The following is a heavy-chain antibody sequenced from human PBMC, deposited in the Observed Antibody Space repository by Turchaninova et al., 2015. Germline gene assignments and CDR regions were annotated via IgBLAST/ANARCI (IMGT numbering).Heavy chain of an antibody. V-gene: IGHV4-34*01. J-gene: IGHJ4*02. Sequence: QVQLQQWGAGLLKPSETLSLTCAGDGWCFMGYDWSWCSQPPGKGLEWIGENNHSGSTNYNPSLKSRVTISVDTSKNQFSLKLSSVTAADTAVYYCARWDRVFWSDWGQGTLVTVSS. CDR3: ARWDRVFWSD. D-gene: IGHD3-3*01. CDR1: GWCFMGYD. CDR2: NNHSGST.